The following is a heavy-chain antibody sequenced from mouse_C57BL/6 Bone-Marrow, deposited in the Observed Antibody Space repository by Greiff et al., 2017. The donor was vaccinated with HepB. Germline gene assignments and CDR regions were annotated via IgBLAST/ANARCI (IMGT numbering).Heavy chain of an antibody. CDR2: IDPSDSYT. J-gene: IGHJ1*03. CDR1: GYTFTSYW. Sequence: QVQLQQPGAELVMPGASVKLSCKASGYTFTSYWMHWVKQRPGQGLEWIGEIDPSDSYTNYNQKFKGKSTLTVDKSSSTAYMQLSSLTSEDSAVYYCALITTFDVWGTGTTVTVSS. D-gene: IGHD1-1*01. V-gene: IGHV1-69*01. CDR3: ALITTFDV.